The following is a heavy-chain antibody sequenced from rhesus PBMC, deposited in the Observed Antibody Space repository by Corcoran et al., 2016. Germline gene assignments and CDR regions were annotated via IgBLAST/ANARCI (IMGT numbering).Heavy chain of an antibody. J-gene: IGHJ4*01. D-gene: IGHD2-2*01. CDR2: MNNHANKHDQ. Sequence: EVQLVESGGGLVQPGGSLRLSCAASGFTFSSSAMHWVGQASGEGLAWVGRMNNHANKHDQVFAATVEGRFPLSRDHSQNTAYLQINSLKTENTAVYYCARVMYANYFDYWGQGVLVTVSS. CDR3: ARVMYANYFDY. CDR1: GFTFSSSA. V-gene: IGHV3-186*02.